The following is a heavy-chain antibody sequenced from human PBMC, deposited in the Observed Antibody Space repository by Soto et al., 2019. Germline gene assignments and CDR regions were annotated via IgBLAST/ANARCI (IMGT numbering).Heavy chain of an antibody. CDR3: ARPDCSGGSCYPLAFDI. J-gene: IGHJ3*02. D-gene: IGHD2-15*01. CDR1: GYSFTSYW. V-gene: IGHV5-51*01. Sequence: GESLKISCKGSGYSFTSYWIGWVRQMPGKGLEWMGIIYPGDSDTRYSPSFQGQVTISADKSIRTAYLQWSSLKASDTAMYYCARPDCSGGSCYPLAFDIWGQGTMVTV. CDR2: IYPGDSDT.